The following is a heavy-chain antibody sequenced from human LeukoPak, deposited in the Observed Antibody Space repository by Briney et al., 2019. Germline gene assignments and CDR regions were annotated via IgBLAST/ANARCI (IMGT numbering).Heavy chain of an antibody. J-gene: IGHJ5*02. CDR3: VFNGS. V-gene: IGHV3-66*01. CDR2: INGGGST. Sequence: GGSLRLSCAASVFTVSSNYMTSVRQAPGKGLEWVSAINGGGSTFYADSVKGRFTVSRDDSKNTLSLQMNSLTAEDTAVYYCVFNGSWGQGTLVSVSS. D-gene: IGHD2-8*01. CDR1: VFTVSSNY.